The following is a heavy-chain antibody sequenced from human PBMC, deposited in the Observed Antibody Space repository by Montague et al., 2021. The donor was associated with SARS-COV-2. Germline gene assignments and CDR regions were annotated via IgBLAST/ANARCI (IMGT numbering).Heavy chain of an antibody. CDR2: IYYSGST. Sequence: SETLSLTCTVSGGSISSYYWSWIRQPPGKGLEWIGYIYYSGSTNYNPSLKSRVTISVDTSKNQFSLKLSSVTAADTAVYYRARVKRGYYYGVGVSAYFDYWGQGTLDSVAS. D-gene: IGHD3-10*01. CDR3: ARVKRGYYYGVGVSAYFDY. CDR1: GGSISSYY. J-gene: IGHJ4*02. V-gene: IGHV4-59*01.